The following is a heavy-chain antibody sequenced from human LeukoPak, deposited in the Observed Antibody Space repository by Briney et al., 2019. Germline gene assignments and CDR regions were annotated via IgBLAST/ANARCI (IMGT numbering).Heavy chain of an antibody. CDR3: ASDIPAQDVWGSYRLPGAFDI. CDR1: GYTFTSYY. V-gene: IGHV1-46*01. Sequence: GASVKVSCKASGYTFTSYYMHWVRQAPGQGLEWMGIINPSGGNTNYAQKLQGRVTMTTDTSTSTAYMELRSLRSDDTAVYYCASDIPAQDVWGSYRLPGAFDIWGQGTMVTVSS. J-gene: IGHJ3*02. CDR2: INPSGGNT. D-gene: IGHD3-16*02.